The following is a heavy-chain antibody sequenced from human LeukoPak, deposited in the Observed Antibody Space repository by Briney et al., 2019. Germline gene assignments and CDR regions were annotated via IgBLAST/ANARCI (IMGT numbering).Heavy chain of an antibody. V-gene: IGHV3-11*01. CDR1: GFTFRDNS. CDR2: ITSSGSKK. J-gene: IGHJ4*02. CDR3: GRTRQYFYFDY. Sequence: GGSLRLSCAASGFTFRDNSMSLFRQAPGKGLEWSAYITSSGSKKGYADSVKGRFTISTDKDKKSLFLQMNSLRVGDTAVYDCGRTRQYFYFDYWGQGTLVAVSS. D-gene: IGHD4-11*01.